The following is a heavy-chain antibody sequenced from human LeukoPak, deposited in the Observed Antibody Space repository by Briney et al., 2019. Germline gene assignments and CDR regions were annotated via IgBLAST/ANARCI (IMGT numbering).Heavy chain of an antibody. CDR3: GRGPLTIFPSDHFDY. D-gene: IGHD3-3*01. CDR1: GFTFSTYS. Sequence: GGSLRLSCAASGFTFSTYSMNWVRQAPGKGLKWVSYISSSGSYLYYADSVKGRFTISRDNAKNSLYLQMNSLRAEDTAVYYCGRGPLTIFPSDHFDYWGQGTLVTVSS. V-gene: IGHV3-21*05. CDR2: ISSSGSYL. J-gene: IGHJ4*02.